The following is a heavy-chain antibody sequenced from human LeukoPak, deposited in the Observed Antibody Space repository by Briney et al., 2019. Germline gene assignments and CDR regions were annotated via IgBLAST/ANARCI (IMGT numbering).Heavy chain of an antibody. V-gene: IGHV3-21*01. Sequence: PGGSLRLSCAASGFTFSSYSMNWGRQAPGKGLEWVSSISSSSSYIYYADSVKGRFTISRDNAKNSLYLQMNSLRAEDTAVYYCARAVGYGGNSAADWGQGTLVTVSS. CDR1: GFTFSSYS. CDR2: ISSSSSYI. J-gene: IGHJ4*02. CDR3: ARAVGYGGNSAAD. D-gene: IGHD4-23*01.